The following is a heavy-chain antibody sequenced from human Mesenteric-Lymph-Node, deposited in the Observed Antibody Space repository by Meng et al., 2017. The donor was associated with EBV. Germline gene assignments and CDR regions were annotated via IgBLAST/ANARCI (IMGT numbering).Heavy chain of an antibody. CDR3: AGLLAVGDSWWFDP. J-gene: IGHJ5*02. D-gene: IGHD6-19*01. Sequence: YGNWSTHPPRKAREWSGVFHYRVKAHYNPSLNSRLTTAVDKSKNQLSLRLTSVPAADTAVYYCAGLLAVGDSWWFDPWGLGTLVTVSS. V-gene: IGHV4-39*01. CDR1: Y. CDR2: FHYRVKA.